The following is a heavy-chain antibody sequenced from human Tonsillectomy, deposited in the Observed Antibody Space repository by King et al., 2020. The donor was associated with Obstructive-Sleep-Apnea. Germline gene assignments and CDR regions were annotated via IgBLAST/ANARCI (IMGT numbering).Heavy chain of an antibody. Sequence: EVQLVESGGGLVQPGGSLRLSCGAFGFTFSTSNMNWARQAPGKGLEWVSYISSSSGTIYYADSVKGRFTVSRDNAKNSLYLQMNSLRAEDTAVYYCAKVGEGYGSGTYSHLDYWGQGTLVTVSS. D-gene: IGHD3-10*01. CDR2: ISSSSGTI. CDR3: AKVGEGYGSGTYSHLDY. CDR1: GFTFSTSN. J-gene: IGHJ4*02. V-gene: IGHV3-48*04.